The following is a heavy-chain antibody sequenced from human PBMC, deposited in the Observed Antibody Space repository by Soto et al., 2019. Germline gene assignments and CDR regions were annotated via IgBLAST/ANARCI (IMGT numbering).Heavy chain of an antibody. CDR3: ARGDYQTQYDYYCYYIYV. CDR2: MNPNSGNT. J-gene: IGHJ6*03. Sequence: GASVKVSCKASGYTFTSYDINWVRQATGQGLEWMGWMNPNSGNTGYAQKFQGRVTMTRNTSISTAYMELSSLRSEDTAVYYCARGDYQTQYDYYCYYIYVWGRGTTDTVSS. V-gene: IGHV1-8*01. CDR1: GYTFTSYD. D-gene: IGHD4-17*01.